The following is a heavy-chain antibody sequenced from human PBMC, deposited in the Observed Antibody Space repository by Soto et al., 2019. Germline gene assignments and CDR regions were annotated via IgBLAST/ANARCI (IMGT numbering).Heavy chain of an antibody. J-gene: IGHJ6*03. D-gene: IGHD4-17*01. CDR3: ARAPSFTTTVTTGDYYYYMDV. CDR1: GGSISSGGYY. Sequence: PSETLSLTCTVSGGSISSGGYYWSWIRQHPGKGLEWIGEINHSGSTNYNPSLKSRVTISVDTSKNQFSLKLSSVTAADTAVYYCARAPSFTTTVTTGDYYYYMDVWGKGTTVTVSS. V-gene: IGHV4-31*03. CDR2: INHSGST.